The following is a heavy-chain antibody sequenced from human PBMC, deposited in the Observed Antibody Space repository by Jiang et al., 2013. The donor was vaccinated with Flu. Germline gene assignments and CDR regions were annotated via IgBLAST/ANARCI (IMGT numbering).Heavy chain of an antibody. V-gene: IGHV1-3*01. CDR3: ARDLTVLRLTPLGY. CDR2: INAGNGNT. D-gene: IGHD5-12*01. CDR1: GYTFTSYA. Sequence: VKASCKASGYTFTSYAMHWVRQAPGQRLEWMGWINAGNGNTKYSQKFQGRVTITRDTSASTAYMELSSLRSEDTAVYYCARDLTVLRLTPLGYWGQGTLVTVSS. J-gene: IGHJ4*02.